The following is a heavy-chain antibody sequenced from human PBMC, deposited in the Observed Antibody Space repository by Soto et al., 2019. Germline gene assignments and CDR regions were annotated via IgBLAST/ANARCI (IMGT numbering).Heavy chain of an antibody. CDR2: ISSSSSYI. CDR1: GFTFSSYS. Sequence: EVQLVESGGGLVKPGGSLRLSCAASGFTFSSYSMNWVRQAPGKGLEWVSSISSSSSYIYYADSVKGRFTISRDNAKNSLYLQMNSLRAEDTAVYYCARDHMLRWGSAFDIWGQGTMVTVSS. J-gene: IGHJ3*02. D-gene: IGHD3-16*01. CDR3: ARDHMLRWGSAFDI. V-gene: IGHV3-21*01.